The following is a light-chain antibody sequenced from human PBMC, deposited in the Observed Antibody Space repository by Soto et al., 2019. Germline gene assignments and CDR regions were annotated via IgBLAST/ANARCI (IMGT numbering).Light chain of an antibody. CDR2: NVS. J-gene: IGLJ2*01. V-gene: IGLV2-11*01. CDR1: SSDVGGYNY. Sequence: QSALTQPRSVSGSPGQSVTISCTGTSSDVGGYNYVSWYQQHPGKAPKLMIYNVSKRPSGVPDRFSCSKSGNTASLTISGLQAEDEADYYCCSYAGSYTPVVFGGGTKLTVL. CDR3: CSYAGSYTPVV.